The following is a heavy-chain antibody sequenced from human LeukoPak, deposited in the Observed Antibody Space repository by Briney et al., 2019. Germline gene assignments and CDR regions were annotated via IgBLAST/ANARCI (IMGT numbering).Heavy chain of an antibody. J-gene: IGHJ6*03. V-gene: IGHV1-46*01. Sequence: ASVKVSCKASGYTFTSYYMHWMRQAPGQGLEWMGIINPSGGSTSYAQKFQGRVTMTRDMSTSTVYMELSSLRSEDTAVYYCARGPAGQIYYYYYYMDVWGKGTTVTVSS. CDR2: INPSGGST. CDR3: ARGPAGQIYYYYYYMDV. D-gene: IGHD2-2*01. CDR1: GYTFTSYY.